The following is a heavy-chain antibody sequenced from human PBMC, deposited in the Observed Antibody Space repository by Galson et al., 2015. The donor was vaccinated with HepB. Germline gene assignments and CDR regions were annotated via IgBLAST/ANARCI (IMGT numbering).Heavy chain of an antibody. Sequence: SLRLSCAASGFTFSTYTMSWVRQAPGKGLEWVSAIISGGNTYYIDSVKGRFTISRDNSKKTLYLQMNSLRDEDTAVYFCARRYSGYFDLWGRGTMVTVSS. J-gene: IGHJ4*02. CDR2: IISGGNT. CDR3: ARRYSGYFDL. CDR1: GFTFSTYT. V-gene: IGHV3-23*01. D-gene: IGHD1-26*01.